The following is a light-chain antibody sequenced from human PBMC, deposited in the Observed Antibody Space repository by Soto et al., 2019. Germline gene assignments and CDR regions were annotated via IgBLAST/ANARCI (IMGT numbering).Light chain of an antibody. CDR2: AAS. Sequence: DIQLTQSPSFLSASVGDRVTITCRTSQGISSYLAWYQQKPGKAPKLLIYAASTLQSGVPSRFSGSRSGTEFTRTISSLQPEDFPTYYCQQLNSYPFTFGRGTKVDIK. CDR3: QQLNSYPFT. J-gene: IGKJ3*01. CDR1: QGISSY. V-gene: IGKV1-9*01.